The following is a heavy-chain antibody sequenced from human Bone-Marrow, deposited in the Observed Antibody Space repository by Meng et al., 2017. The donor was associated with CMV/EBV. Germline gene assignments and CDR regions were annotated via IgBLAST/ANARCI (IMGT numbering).Heavy chain of an antibody. D-gene: IGHD3-3*01. CDR3: ARVDVDFWSGYRNGMDV. CDR2: INSDGSST. V-gene: IGHV3-74*01. J-gene: IGHJ6*02. Sequence: GESLKISCAASGFTFSSYWMHWVRQAPGKGLVWVSRINSDGSSTSYADSVKGRFTISRDNAKNTLYLQMNSLRAEDTAVYYCARVDVDFWSGYRNGMDVWGQGNTVNVAS. CDR1: GFTFSSYW.